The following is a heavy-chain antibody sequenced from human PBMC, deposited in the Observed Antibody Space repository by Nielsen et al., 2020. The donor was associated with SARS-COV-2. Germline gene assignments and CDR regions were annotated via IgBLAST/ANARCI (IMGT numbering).Heavy chain of an antibody. CDR1: GFRFRGYG. CDR2: ISYDGSFD. D-gene: IGHD1-26*01. V-gene: IGHV3-30*12. J-gene: IGHJ4*02. Sequence: GESLKISCATSGFRFRGYGMHWVRQAPGKGLEWVAVISYDGSFDKYGGAVKGRFTISRDNSKNTLYLQMDNLRVEDTAVYYCSREGDSPHLDVWGQGALGTVSS. CDR3: SREGDSPHLDV.